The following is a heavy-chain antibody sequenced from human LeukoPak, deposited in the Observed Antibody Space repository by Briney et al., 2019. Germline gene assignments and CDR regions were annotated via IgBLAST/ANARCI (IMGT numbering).Heavy chain of an antibody. CDR3: ARRRYYDGSGYLE. CDR2: IYYSGRT. CDR1: GYSISSGSY. Sequence: SETLSLTCTVSGYSISSGSYWDWIRQPPGKGLEWIGTIYYSGRTYYSPSLKSRVTMSVDPSNNQFSLTLRPVTAADTAVYYCARRRYYDGSGYLEWGQGTLLSVSS. J-gene: IGHJ1*01. D-gene: IGHD3-22*01. V-gene: IGHV4-38-2*02.